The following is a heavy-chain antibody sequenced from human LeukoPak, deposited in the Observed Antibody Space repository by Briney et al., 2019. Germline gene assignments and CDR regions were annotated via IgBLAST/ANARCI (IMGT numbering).Heavy chain of an antibody. Sequence: ASVKVSCKASGYTFTSYDINWVRQATGQGLEWMGWVNPNSGNTGYAQKFQGRVTMTRNTSISTAYMELSSLRSEDTAVYYCARASRRNYYGSGSYIYWGQGTLATVSS. CDR3: ARASRRNYYGSGSYIY. D-gene: IGHD3-10*01. V-gene: IGHV1-8*01. CDR2: VNPNSGNT. CDR1: GYTFTSYD. J-gene: IGHJ4*02.